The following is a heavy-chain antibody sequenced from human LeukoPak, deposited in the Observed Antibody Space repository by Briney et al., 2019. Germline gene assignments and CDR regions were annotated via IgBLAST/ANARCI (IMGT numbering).Heavy chain of an antibody. CDR2: ISESGGTT. Sequence: GGSLRLSCAASGFTFSSHGMNWVRQAPGKGLEWVSSISESGGTTDYADSVKGRFTISRDNSKNTLYLQMNSLRAEDTAVYYCARQWLINGWGQGILVTVSS. CDR3: ARQWLING. D-gene: IGHD6-19*01. J-gene: IGHJ4*02. V-gene: IGHV3-23*01. CDR1: GFTFSSHG.